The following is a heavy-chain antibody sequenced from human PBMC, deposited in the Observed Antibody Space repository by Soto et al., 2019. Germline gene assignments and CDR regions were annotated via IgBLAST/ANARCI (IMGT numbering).Heavy chain of an antibody. CDR2: IYYSGST. CDR3: ARDLIAVAGHYGMDV. J-gene: IGHJ6*02. CDR1: GGSISSYY. V-gene: IGHV4-59*01. Sequence: SETLSLTCTVSGGSISSYYWSWIRQPPGKGLEWIGYIYYSGSTNDNPSLKSRVTISVDTSKNQLSLKLSSVTAADTAVYYCARDLIAVAGHYGMDVWGQGTTVTVLL. D-gene: IGHD6-19*01.